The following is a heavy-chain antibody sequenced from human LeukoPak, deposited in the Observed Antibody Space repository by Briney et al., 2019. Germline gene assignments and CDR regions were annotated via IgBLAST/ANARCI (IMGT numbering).Heavy chain of an antibody. J-gene: IGHJ4*02. V-gene: IGHV3-11*01. CDR1: GFTFSDHY. Sequence: KPGGSLRLSCTASGFTFSDHYMSWFRLSPGKGLEWLSYITSSGTTSDYADSVKSRFTISRDNAKNSMYLQMNSLRPEDTAVYYCARDPDYGDPDWGQGTLVTVSS. D-gene: IGHD4-17*01. CDR3: ARDPDYGDPD. CDR2: ITSSGTTS.